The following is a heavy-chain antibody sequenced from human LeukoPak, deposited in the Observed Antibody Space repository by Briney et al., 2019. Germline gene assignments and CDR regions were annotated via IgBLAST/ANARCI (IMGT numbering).Heavy chain of an antibody. CDR1: GYTFTDYY. Sequence: ASVKVSCKTSGYTFTDYYMHWVRQAPGQGLEWMGWINPNSGGTNSAQKFQGRVTMTRDTSISTAYMELSRLRSDDTAVYFCARGRVSSNTWYSTYYYYFYMDVWGKGTTVTVSS. J-gene: IGHJ6*03. V-gene: IGHV1-2*02. CDR2: INPNSGGT. CDR3: ARGRVSSNTWYSTYYYYFYMDV. D-gene: IGHD4-11*01.